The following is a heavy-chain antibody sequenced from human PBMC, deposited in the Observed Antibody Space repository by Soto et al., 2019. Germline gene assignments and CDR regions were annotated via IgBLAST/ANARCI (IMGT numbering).Heavy chain of an antibody. V-gene: IGHV3-74*03. Sequence: GGSLRLSCAASGFTFSSYWMHWVRQVPGKGLAWVSRINTDGSSTTYADSVKGRFTISRDNAKNTLYLQMNSLRAEDTAVYYCVKAAARGDYWGQGTLVTVSS. CDR2: INTDGSST. D-gene: IGHD3-10*01. CDR1: GFTFSSYW. J-gene: IGHJ4*02. CDR3: VKAAARGDY.